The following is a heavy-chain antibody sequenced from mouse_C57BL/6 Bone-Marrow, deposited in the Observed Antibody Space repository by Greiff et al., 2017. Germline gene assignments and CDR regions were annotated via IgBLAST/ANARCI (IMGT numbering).Heavy chain of an antibody. D-gene: IGHD1-1*01. CDR3: ARGGLLRRGFAY. CDR2: IYPRSGNT. V-gene: IGHV1-81*01. J-gene: IGHJ3*01. CDR1: GYTFTSSG. Sequence: QVHVKQSGAELARPGASVKLSCKASGYTFTSSGISWVKQRTGQGLEWIGEIYPRSGNTYYNEKFKGKATLTADKSSSTAYMELRSLTSEDSAVXFCARGGLLRRGFAYWGQGTLVTVSA.